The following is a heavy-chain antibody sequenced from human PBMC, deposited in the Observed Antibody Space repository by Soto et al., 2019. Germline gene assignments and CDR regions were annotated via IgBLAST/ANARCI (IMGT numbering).Heavy chain of an antibody. CDR2: TYYNGNT. D-gene: IGHD7-27*01. CDR1: GGSISNHY. CDR3: TRANWYSEY. Sequence: QVQLQESGPGLVKPSETLSLTCSVSGGSISNHYWSWIRQPPRKGLEWIGYTYYNGNTNYNPSLKSRVTMSVDTSRNQISLKLTTVTAADTAVYYCTRANWYSEYWGQGTLVTVSS. J-gene: IGHJ4*02. V-gene: IGHV4-59*11.